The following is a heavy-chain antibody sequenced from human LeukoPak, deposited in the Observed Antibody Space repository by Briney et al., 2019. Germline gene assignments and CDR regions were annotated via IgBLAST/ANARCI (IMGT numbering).Heavy chain of an antibody. CDR3: ARGNPFDY. CDR1: HYSITSGYY. D-gene: IGHD1-14*01. V-gene: IGHV3-7*01. Sequence: ETLSLTCSVSHYSITSGYYWSWIRQPPGKGLEWVANIKQDGSEKYYVDAVKGRFTISRDNAKNSLYLQMNSLRAEDTAVYYCARGNPFDYWGQGTLVTVSS. CDR2: IKQDGSEK. J-gene: IGHJ4*02.